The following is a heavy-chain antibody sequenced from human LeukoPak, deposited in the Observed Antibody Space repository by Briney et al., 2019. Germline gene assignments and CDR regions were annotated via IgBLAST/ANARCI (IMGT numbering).Heavy chain of an antibody. D-gene: IGHD3-3*01. CDR3: ARGPHKRTYDRDNWFDP. CDR1: GGSFNNYA. V-gene: IGHV1-69*06. J-gene: IGHJ5*02. Sequence: SVKVSCKASGGSFNNYAITWVRQAPGQGLEWMGGIIPIFGSPNYAQKFQGRVTITADKSTSTVYMELSSLRSEDTAVYYCARGPHKRTYDRDNWFDPWGQGTLVTVSS. CDR2: IIPIFGSP.